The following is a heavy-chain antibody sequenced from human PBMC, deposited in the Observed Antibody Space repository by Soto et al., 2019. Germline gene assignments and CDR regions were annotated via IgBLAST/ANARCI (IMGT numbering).Heavy chain of an antibody. CDR3: ATRRGAGGHFDY. V-gene: IGHV3-23*01. CDR1: GFTFSSYA. J-gene: IGHJ4*02. D-gene: IGHD2-15*01. CDR2: VSIGGST. Sequence: DVQLLESGGGLVQPEGSLRLSCAASGFTFSSYAMGWVRQGPGKGLEWVAVVSIGGSTHYADSVRGRFTISRDNSKNTPSLQMNSLTADDTAVYFCATRRGAGGHFDYWGQGALVTVSS.